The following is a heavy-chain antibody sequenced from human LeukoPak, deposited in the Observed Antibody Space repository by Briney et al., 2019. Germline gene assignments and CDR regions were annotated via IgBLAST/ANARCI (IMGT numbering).Heavy chain of an antibody. J-gene: IGHJ4*02. Sequence: SETLSLTCAVYGGSFSGYYWSWIRQPPGKGLEWIGEINHSGSTNYNPSLKSRVTISVDTSKNQFSLKLSSVTAADTAVYYCARDRSFDYWGQGTRVPVSS. CDR2: INHSGST. CDR3: ARDRSFDY. CDR1: GGSFSGYY. V-gene: IGHV4-34*01. D-gene: IGHD3-16*02.